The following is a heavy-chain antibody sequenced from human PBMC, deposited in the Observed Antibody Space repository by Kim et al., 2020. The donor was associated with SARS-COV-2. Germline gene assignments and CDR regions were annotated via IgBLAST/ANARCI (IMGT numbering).Heavy chain of an antibody. J-gene: IGHJ4*02. Sequence: YAQKFQGRVTITADESTSTAYMELSSLRSEDTAVYYCARAGSSGWIPFDYWGQGTLVTVSS. CDR3: ARAGSSGWIPFDY. D-gene: IGHD6-19*01. V-gene: IGHV1-69*01.